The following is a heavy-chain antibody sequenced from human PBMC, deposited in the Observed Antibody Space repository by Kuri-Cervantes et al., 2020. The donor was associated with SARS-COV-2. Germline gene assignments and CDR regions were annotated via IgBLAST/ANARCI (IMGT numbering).Heavy chain of an antibody. D-gene: IGHD5-12*01. CDR2: IYYSGST. V-gene: IGHV4-39*01. CDR1: GGSISSSSYY. CDR3: AKGAGDIVATILDY. J-gene: IGHJ4*02. Sequence: SETLSLTCTVSGGSISSSSYYWGWIRQPPGKGLEWIGSIYYSGSTYYNPSLKSRVTISVDTSKNQFSLKLSSVTAADTAVYYCAKGAGDIVATILDYWGQGTLVTVSS.